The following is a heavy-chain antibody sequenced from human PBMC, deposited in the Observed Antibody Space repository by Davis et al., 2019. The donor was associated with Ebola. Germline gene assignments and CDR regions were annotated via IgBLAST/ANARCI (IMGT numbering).Heavy chain of an antibody. CDR3: AKGPSMIVPFDY. D-gene: IGHD3-22*01. CDR2: ISYDGSNK. CDR1: GFTFSSYG. Sequence: GGSLRLSCAASGFTFSSYGMHWVRQAPGKGLEWVAVISYDGSNKYYADSVKGRFTISRDNSKNTLYLQMNSLRAEDTAVYYCAKGPSMIVPFDYWGQGTLVTVSS. V-gene: IGHV3-30*18. J-gene: IGHJ4*02.